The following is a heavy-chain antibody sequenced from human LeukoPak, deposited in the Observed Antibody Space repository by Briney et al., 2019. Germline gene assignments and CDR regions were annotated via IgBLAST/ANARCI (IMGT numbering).Heavy chain of an antibody. J-gene: IGHJ5*02. Sequence: PSETLSLTCTVSGGSISSGSYYWSWIRQPAGKGLEWIGRIYTSGSTNYNPSLKSRVTMSVDTSKNQFSLKLSSVTAADTAVYYCTRGRGIPSTIGRTNWFDPWGQGTLVTVSS. D-gene: IGHD2-2*01. V-gene: IGHV4-61*02. CDR2: IYTSGST. CDR1: GGSISSGSYY. CDR3: TRGRGIPSTIGRTNWFDP.